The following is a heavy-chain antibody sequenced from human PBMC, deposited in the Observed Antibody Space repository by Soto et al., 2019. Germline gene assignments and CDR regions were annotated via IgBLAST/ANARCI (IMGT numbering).Heavy chain of an antibody. Sequence: EVQMLESGGGLVQPGGSLRLSCAASGFIFSNYAMSWVRQAPGKGLEWVAGMGGANGDTYYADSVRGRFAISRDNSKSTLFLQMNSLRAEDTAVYYWAKDRVNHNSVWDPFDIWGQGTMVTVSS. J-gene: IGHJ3*02. V-gene: IGHV3-23*01. CDR1: GFIFSNYA. D-gene: IGHD1-20*01. CDR2: MGGANGDT. CDR3: AKDRVNHNSVWDPFDI.